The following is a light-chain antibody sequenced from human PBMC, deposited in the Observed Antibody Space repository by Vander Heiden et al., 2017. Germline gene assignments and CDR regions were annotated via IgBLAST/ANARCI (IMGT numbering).Light chain of an antibody. J-gene: IGKJ4*01. Sequence: DIVMTQSSDSLAVSLGERATINCKSSQSVFYTSDNKNYLAWYQQKPRQPPKLLIYWASTRESGVPDRFSGSGSGTDFTLTITSLQAEDVAFYYCQQYYNSQVTFGGGTKVEI. V-gene: IGKV4-1*01. CDR2: WAS. CDR1: QSVFYTSDNKNY. CDR3: QQYYNSQVT.